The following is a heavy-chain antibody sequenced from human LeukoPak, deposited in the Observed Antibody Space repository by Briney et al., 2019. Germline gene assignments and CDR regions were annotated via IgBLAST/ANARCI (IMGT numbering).Heavy chain of an antibody. CDR2: IYTSGST. CDR3: ARIIAARLSWFDP. D-gene: IGHD6-6*01. J-gene: IGHJ5*02. V-gene: IGHV4-4*07. Sequence: PSETLSPTCTVSGGSISSYYWSWIRQPAGKGLEWIGRIYTSGSTNYNPSLKSRVTISVDTSKNQFSLKLSSVTAADTAVYYCARIIAARLSWFDPWGQGTLVTVSS. CDR1: GGSISSYY.